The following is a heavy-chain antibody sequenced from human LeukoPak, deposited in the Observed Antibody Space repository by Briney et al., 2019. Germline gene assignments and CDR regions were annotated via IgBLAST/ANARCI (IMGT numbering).Heavy chain of an antibody. J-gene: IGHJ3*02. Sequence: GRSLRLSCAASGFTFSSYGMHWVRQAPGKGLEWVAVIWYDGSNKYYADSVKGRFTISRDNSKNTLYLQMNSLRAEDTAVYYCAREMVVVVAHDAFDIRGQGTMVTVSS. CDR2: IWYDGSNK. D-gene: IGHD2-15*01. V-gene: IGHV3-33*01. CDR1: GFTFSSYG. CDR3: AREMVVVVAHDAFDI.